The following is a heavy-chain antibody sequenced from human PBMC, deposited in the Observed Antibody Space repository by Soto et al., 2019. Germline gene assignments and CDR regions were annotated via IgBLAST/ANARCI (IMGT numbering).Heavy chain of an antibody. Sequence: EVQLLESGGGSVQPGGSLRLSCAASGFTFSSYAMHWVRRPPGKGLEWVSSISGSGGTAYYADSVKGRFSISRDSIVKTLYLQMNSLRAEDTAVYYCAKGRRNNWNFDYWGQGTLVNVSP. CDR3: AKGRRNNWNFDY. CDR1: GFTFSSYA. J-gene: IGHJ4*02. CDR2: ISGSGGTA. D-gene: IGHD1-20*01. V-gene: IGHV3-23*01.